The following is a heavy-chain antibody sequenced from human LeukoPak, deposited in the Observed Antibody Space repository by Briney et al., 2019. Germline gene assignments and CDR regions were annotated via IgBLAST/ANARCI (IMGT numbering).Heavy chain of an antibody. CDR2: INPNSGGT. J-gene: IGHJ6*02. CDR3: AAEGRRCSGGSCYTSYYYYGMDV. Sequence: AAVKVSCKASGYTFTGYYMHGVRQARGQGREWMGWINPNSGGTNYAQKFQGRVTMTRDTSISTAYMELSRLRSDDTAVYYCAAEGRRCSGGSCYTSYYYYGMDVWGQGTTVTVSS. CDR1: GYTFTGYY. V-gene: IGHV1-2*02. D-gene: IGHD2-15*01.